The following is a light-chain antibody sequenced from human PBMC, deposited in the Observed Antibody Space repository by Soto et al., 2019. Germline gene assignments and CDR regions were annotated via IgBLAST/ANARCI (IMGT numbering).Light chain of an antibody. CDR1: QSIDSNF. CDR2: AAS. CDR3: QQYVTSLRA. Sequence: DIVLTQSPGTLSLSPGEGATLSCRASQSIDSNFLAWYQQKPGQAPRLLIFAASSRTTGTPDRFSGSGSGTDFSLTISRLEPEDFAVYYCQQYVTSLRAFGQGTKV. J-gene: IGKJ1*01. V-gene: IGKV3-20*01.